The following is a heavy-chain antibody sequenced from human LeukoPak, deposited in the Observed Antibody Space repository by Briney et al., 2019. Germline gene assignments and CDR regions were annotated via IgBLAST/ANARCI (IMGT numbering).Heavy chain of an antibody. CDR2: ISQNGAT. Sequence: PSETLSLTCAVSGASVTSSTYFWGWIRQPPGEGPEWLGSISQNGATDYNPIQKRRVTISLSTSRNQFTLTVSSVTVADTALYFCASRIVVSPTAVETWFDSWGQGTLVAVSS. J-gene: IGHJ5*01. V-gene: IGHV4-39*06. D-gene: IGHD2-2*01. CDR1: GASVTSSTYF. CDR3: ASRIVVSPTAVETWFDS.